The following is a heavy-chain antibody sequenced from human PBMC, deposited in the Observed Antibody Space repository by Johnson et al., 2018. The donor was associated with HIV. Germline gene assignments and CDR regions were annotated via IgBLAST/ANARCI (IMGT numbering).Heavy chain of an antibody. Sequence: VQLVESGGGLVQPGGSLRLSCSASGFSVSSNYMSWVRQAPGKGLAWVSSIYCGGRTSYADSVKGRFSISRDTSKNTLDLQMNSLRAEDTAVYYCASGGWLEGAFDIWGQGTMVTVSS. V-gene: IGHV3-66*02. CDR2: IYCGGRT. CDR3: ASGGWLEGAFDI. J-gene: IGHJ3*02. D-gene: IGHD6-19*01. CDR1: GFSVSSNY.